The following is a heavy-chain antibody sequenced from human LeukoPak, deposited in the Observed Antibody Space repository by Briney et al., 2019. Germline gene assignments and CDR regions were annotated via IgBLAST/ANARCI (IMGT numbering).Heavy chain of an antibody. J-gene: IGHJ4*02. Sequence: GRSLRLSCAASGFTFSSYGMYWVRQAPGKGLEWVAVISYDGSNKYYADSVKGRFTISRDNSKNTLYLQMNSLRAEDTAVYYCAKVGYYDSSGYPPDYWGQGTLVTVSS. CDR1: GFTFSSYG. V-gene: IGHV3-30*18. D-gene: IGHD3-22*01. CDR3: AKVGYYDSSGYPPDY. CDR2: ISYDGSNK.